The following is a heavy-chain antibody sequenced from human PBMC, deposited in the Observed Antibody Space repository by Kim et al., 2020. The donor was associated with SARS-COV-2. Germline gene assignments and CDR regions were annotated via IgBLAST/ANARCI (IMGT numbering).Heavy chain of an antibody. J-gene: IGHJ4*02. CDR3: AKTTVTTLSFDY. V-gene: IGHV4-59*12. D-gene: IGHD4-17*01. Sequence: NYNPALKSRVTISVDTSKTQFSLKLSSVTAADTAVYYCAKTTVTTLSFDYWGQGTLVTVSS.